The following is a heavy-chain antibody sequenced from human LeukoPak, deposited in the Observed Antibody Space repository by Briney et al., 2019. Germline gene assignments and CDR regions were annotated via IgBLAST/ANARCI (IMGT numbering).Heavy chain of an antibody. D-gene: IGHD2-15*01. V-gene: IGHV3-74*01. CDR1: GFTFSTYW. Sequence: GGSLRLSCAASGFTFSTYWMHWVRQDPGKGLVWVSRISSDASITSYANPVKGRFTISRDNAKNTLYLQMNSLRAEDTALYYCVTSARTYIGSSLDYWGQGTLVTVSS. CDR3: VTSARTYIGSSLDY. CDR2: ISSDASIT. J-gene: IGHJ4*02.